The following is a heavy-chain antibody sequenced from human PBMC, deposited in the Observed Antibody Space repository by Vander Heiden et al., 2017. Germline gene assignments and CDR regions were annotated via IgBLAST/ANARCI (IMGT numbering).Heavy chain of an antibody. CDR2: INHSGSN. CDR1: GGSFSGYY. D-gene: IGHD6-6*01. CDR3: ARALYGSSYLGMDV. J-gene: IGHJ6*02. V-gene: IGHV4-34*01. Sequence: QVQLQQWGAGLLKPSETLSLTCAVYGGSFSGYYWSWIRQPPGKGLEWIGEINHSGSNNYNPSLKSRVTISVDTSKNQFSLKLSSVTAADTAVYYCARALYGSSYLGMDVWGQGTTVTVSS.